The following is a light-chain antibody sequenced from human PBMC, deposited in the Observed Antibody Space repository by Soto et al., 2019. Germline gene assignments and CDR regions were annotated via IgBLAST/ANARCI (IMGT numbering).Light chain of an antibody. CDR1: QSISSY. CDR3: QQSSSTPPWT. J-gene: IGKJ1*01. V-gene: IGKV1-39*01. CDR2: AAS. Sequence: DIQMTQSPSSLSASVGDRVTITCRASQSISSYLNWYQQKPGKAPKLLIYAASSLQSGVPSRFRGSGSGPDFTLTISSLQPEDFATYYCQQSSSTPPWTFGQGTKVEIK.